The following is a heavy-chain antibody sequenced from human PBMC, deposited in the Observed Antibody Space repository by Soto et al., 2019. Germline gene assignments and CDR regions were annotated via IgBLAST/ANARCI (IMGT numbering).Heavy chain of an antibody. Sequence: QVQLQESGPGLVKPSETLSLTCTISGGSMSSYYWAWIRQPPGKGLEWIGYIYSSGSTNDNPSLKSRATISVDTSKIQFSLRLSSVTAADTAVYYCARGVTAGRVFDIWGQGTMVTVSS. V-gene: IGHV4-59*01. J-gene: IGHJ3*02. CDR3: ARGVTAGRVFDI. D-gene: IGHD3-16*01. CDR1: GGSMSSYY. CDR2: IYSSGST.